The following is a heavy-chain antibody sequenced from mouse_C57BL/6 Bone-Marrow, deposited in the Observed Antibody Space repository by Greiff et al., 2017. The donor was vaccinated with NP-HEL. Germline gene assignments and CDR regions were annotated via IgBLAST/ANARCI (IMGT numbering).Heavy chain of an antibody. CDR1: GYTFTSYW. CDR3: AREGYYYGKRYYFDY. CDR2: IHPNSGST. J-gene: IGHJ2*01. V-gene: IGHV1-64*01. Sequence: QVQLQQPGAELVKPGASVKLSCKASGYTFTSYWMHWVKQRPGQGLEWIGMIHPNSGSTNYNEKFKSKATLTVDKSSSTAYMQLSSLTSEDAAVYYCAREGYYYGKRYYFDYWGQGTTLTVSS. D-gene: IGHD2-1*01.